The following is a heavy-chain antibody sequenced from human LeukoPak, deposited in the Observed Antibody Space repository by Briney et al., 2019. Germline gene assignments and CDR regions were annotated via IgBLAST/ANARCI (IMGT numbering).Heavy chain of an antibody. V-gene: IGHV4-30-4*01. CDR3: ARGGDYSNSIDY. CDR2: IYYSGST. Sequence: SETLSLTCTVSGGSISSGDYYWSWIRQPPGKGLEWIGYIYYSGSTYYNPSLKSRVTISVDTSKNQFSLKLSSVTAADTAVYYCARGGDYSNSIDYWGQGTLVTVSS. J-gene: IGHJ4*02. CDR1: GGSISSGDYY. D-gene: IGHD4-11*01.